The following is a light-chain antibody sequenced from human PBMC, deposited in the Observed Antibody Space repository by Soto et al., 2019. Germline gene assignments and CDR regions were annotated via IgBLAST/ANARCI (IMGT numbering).Light chain of an antibody. V-gene: IGLV1-40*01. Sequence: QSVLTQPPSVSGAPVQRVTISCTGSSSNIVAGYDVHWYQQLPGTAPKLLIYGNSNRPSGVPDRFSGSKSGTSASLAITGLQAEDEADYYCQSYDSSLSGSYVFGTGTKLTVL. CDR2: GNS. J-gene: IGLJ1*01. CDR1: SSNIVAGYD. CDR3: QSYDSSLSGSYV.